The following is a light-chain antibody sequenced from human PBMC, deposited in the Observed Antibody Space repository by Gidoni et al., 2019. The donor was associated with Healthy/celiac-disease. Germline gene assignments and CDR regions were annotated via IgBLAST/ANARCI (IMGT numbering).Light chain of an antibody. CDR2: AAC. J-gene: IGKJ1*01. CDR1: QSISSY. Sequence: DIQMNPSPSSLSASVGDRVTTTCRASQSISSYLTWQQQKPGKAPQLLIYAACSLQSGVPSSFSGSAARTDFTLTISILQPEDVATYYCQQSYSTPWTFGQGTKVEIK. CDR3: QQSYSTPWT. V-gene: IGKV1-39*01.